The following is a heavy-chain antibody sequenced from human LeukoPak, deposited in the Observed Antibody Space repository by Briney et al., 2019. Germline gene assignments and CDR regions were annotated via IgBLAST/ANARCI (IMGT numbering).Heavy chain of an antibody. CDR2: IRSKADSYTT. V-gene: IGHV3-73*01. CDR1: GFTFSGSA. Sequence: GGSLRLSCAASGFTFSGSAMHWVRQAPGKGLEWLGRIRSKADSYTTAYAASVKGRFIVSRDDSKNTAYLQMNSLKAEDTAVYYCRAATDLNDYWGQGTLVTVSS. D-gene: IGHD6-13*01. J-gene: IGHJ4*02. CDR3: RAATDLNDY.